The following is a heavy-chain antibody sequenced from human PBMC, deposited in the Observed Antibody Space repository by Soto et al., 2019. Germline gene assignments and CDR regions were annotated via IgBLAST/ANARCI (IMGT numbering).Heavy chain of an antibody. J-gene: IGHJ4*02. CDR1: GFTFNTYG. Sequence: QVQLVESGGGVVQPGRSLRLSCAASGFTFNTYGMHWVRQAPGKGLEGVAVIWHDGGKKYYADSAKGRFTISRDNSKNTLFLQMNSLRAEDTAVYYCARDLGQGNGPFDYWGQGTLVTVSS. D-gene: IGHD1-26*01. CDR2: IWHDGGKK. CDR3: ARDLGQGNGPFDY. V-gene: IGHV3-33*01.